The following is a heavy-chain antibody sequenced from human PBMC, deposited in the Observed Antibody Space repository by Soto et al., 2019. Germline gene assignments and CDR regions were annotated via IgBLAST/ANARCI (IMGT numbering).Heavy chain of an antibody. Sequence: SETLSLTCTVSGGSISSYYWSWIRQPPGKGLEWIGYIYYSGSTNYNPSLKSRVTISVDTSKNQFSLKLSSVTAADTAVYYCARHGGYCSSTSCYGPPTMRYYYYYYYMDVWGKGTTVTVSS. CDR3: ARHGGYCSSTSCYGPPTMRYYYYYYYMDV. CDR1: GGSISSYY. CDR2: IYYSGST. J-gene: IGHJ6*03. D-gene: IGHD2-2*01. V-gene: IGHV4-59*08.